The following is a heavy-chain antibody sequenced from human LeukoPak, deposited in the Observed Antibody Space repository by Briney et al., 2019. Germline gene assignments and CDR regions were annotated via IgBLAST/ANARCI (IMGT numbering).Heavy chain of an antibody. CDR3: ARVLSGYLDY. Sequence: PSETLSLTCAVYGGSFSGYYWTWIRQPPGKGLEWIGEINHSGSTNYNPSLKSRVTISVDRSENQFSLKLSSVTAADTAVYYCARVLSGYLDYWGQGTLVTVSS. CDR2: INHSGST. CDR1: GGSFSGYY. J-gene: IGHJ4*02. D-gene: IGHD3-3*01. V-gene: IGHV4-34*01.